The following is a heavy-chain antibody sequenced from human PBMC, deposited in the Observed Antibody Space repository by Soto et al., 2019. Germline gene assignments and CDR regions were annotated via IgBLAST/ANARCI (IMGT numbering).Heavy chain of an antibody. V-gene: IGHV1-69*06. Sequence: QVHLMQSGAKVKKPGSSVKVSCKASGGTFGSDAITWVRQAPGQGLEWVGRIIPIFGTTNYAQNLQGRVTISADKSTLTSYMELHSLTSDDTALYYCARDRTDSGYYTNWLDPWGQGTQVTVSS. J-gene: IGHJ5*02. CDR1: GGTFGSDA. CDR2: IIPIFGTT. CDR3: ARDRTDSGYYTNWLDP. D-gene: IGHD3-22*01.